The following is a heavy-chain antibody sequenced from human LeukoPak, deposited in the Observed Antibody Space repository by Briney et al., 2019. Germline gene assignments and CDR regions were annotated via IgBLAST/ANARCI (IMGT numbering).Heavy chain of an antibody. CDR1: GYSFTSYW. J-gene: IGHJ3*02. Sequence: LKISCKGSGYSFTSYWIGWGRQMPGKGLGRMGIIYPGDSDTRYSPSFQGQVTISADKSISTAYLQWSSLKASDTAMYYCARRDTMIVSDAFDIWGQGTMVTVSS. D-gene: IGHD3-22*01. V-gene: IGHV5-51*01. CDR2: IYPGDSDT. CDR3: ARRDTMIVSDAFDI.